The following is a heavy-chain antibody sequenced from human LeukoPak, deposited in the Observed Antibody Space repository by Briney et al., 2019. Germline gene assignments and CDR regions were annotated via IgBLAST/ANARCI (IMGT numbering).Heavy chain of an antibody. J-gene: IGHJ4*02. Sequence: ASVKVSCKASGYTFTGYYMHWVRQAPGQGLEWMGWINSDSGGTNYAQKFQGRVTMTRDTYISTAYMELSRLRSDDTAVYYCARSIVSGYYPYYFDYWGQGTLVTVSS. D-gene: IGHD3-22*01. CDR1: GYTFTGYY. V-gene: IGHV1-2*02. CDR3: ARSIVSGYYPYYFDY. CDR2: INSDSGGT.